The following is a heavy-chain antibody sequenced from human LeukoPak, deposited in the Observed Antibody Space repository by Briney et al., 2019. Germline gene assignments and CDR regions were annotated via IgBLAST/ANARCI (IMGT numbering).Heavy chain of an antibody. CDR2: IYDSGST. D-gene: IGHD2-21*02. V-gene: IGHV4-59*08. Sequence: SETLSLTCTVSGDSITSCHWSWIRQPPGKGLEWIGFIYDSGSTNYIPSLKSRVTISVDTSKNQFSLKLSSVTAADTAVYYCARHGCGDRNYSYYYAMDVWGQGTTVTVS. J-gene: IGHJ6*02. CDR1: GDSITSCH. CDR3: ARHGCGDRNYSYYYAMDV.